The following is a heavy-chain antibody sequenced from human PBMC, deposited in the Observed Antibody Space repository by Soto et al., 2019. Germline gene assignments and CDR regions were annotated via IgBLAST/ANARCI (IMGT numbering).Heavy chain of an antibody. Sequence: GASVKVSCKASGGTFSSYAISWVRQAPGQGLEWMGGIIPIFGTANYAQKFQGRVTITADESTSTAYMELSSLRSEDTAVYYCAKDESTGYVELYWGLGTLVTVSS. V-gene: IGHV1-69*13. CDR1: GGTFSSYA. J-gene: IGHJ4*02. D-gene: IGHD3-22*01. CDR2: IIPIFGTA. CDR3: AKDESTGYVELY.